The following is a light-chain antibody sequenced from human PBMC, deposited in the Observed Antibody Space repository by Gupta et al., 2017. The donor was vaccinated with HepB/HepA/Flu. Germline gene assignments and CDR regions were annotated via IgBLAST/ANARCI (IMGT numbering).Light chain of an antibody. CDR1: QSISDW. V-gene: IGKV1-5*03. J-gene: IGKJ1*01. CDR3: QQYNTYLT. Sequence: TQSPSTLSASVGDRVTITCRASQSISDWLAWYQQKPGKAPKLLIYKASSLESGVPSRFSGSGSGTEFSLTISSLQPDDFATYYCQQYNTYLTIGQGTKVEIK. CDR2: KAS.